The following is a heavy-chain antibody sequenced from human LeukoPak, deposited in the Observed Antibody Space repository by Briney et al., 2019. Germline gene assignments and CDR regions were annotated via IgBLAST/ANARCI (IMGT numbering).Heavy chain of an antibody. CDR3: ARSRGAAGTPEFDY. V-gene: IGHV4-34*01. D-gene: IGHD6-13*01. J-gene: IGHJ4*02. CDR2: INHSGST. Sequence: SETLSLTCAVYGGSFSGYYWSWIRQPPGKGLEWIGEINHSGSTNYNPSLKSRVTISVDTSKNQFSLKLSSVTAADTAVYYCARSRGAAGTPEFDYWGQGTLVTVSS. CDR1: GGSFSGYY.